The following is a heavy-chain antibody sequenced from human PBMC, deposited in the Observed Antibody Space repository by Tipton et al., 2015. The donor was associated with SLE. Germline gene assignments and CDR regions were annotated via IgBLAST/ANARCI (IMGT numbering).Heavy chain of an antibody. V-gene: IGHV3-23*01. CDR1: GFILSISA. J-gene: IGHJ1*01. CDR2: VVGGGGST. Sequence: SLRLSCSVSGFILSISAMSWVRQAPGKGLEWVSAVVGGGGSTYYADSVKGRFTISRDSSMNTLYLQMNSLRAEDTAVYYCAKSQSGNYGYFHHWGQGTLVTVSS. CDR3: AKSQSGNYGYFHH. D-gene: IGHD4-17*01.